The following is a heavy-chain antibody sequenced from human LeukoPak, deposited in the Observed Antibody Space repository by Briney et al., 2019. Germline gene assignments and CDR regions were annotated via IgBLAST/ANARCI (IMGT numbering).Heavy chain of an antibody. J-gene: IGHJ4*02. V-gene: IGHV4-39*07. CDR3: ARVARGITMVRGHDY. D-gene: IGHD3-10*01. CDR1: GGSISSSSYY. Sequence: SETLSLTYTVSGGSISSSSYYWGWIRQPPGKGLEWIGSIYYSGSTYYNPSLKSRVTISVDTSKNQFSLKLSSVTAADTAVYYCARVARGITMVRGHDYWGQGTLVTVSS. CDR2: IYYSGST.